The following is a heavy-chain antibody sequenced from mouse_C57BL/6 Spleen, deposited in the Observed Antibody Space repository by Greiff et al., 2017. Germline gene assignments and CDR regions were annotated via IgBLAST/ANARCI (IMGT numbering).Heavy chain of an antibody. CDR1: GYAFSSSW. V-gene: IGHV1-82*01. CDR3: ARNDGYRWYFDV. D-gene: IGHD2-3*01. CDR2: LYPGDGDP. J-gene: IGHJ1*03. Sequence: LEESGPELVKPGASVKISCKASGYAFSSSWMNWVKQRPGKGLEWIGRLYPGDGDPNYNGKFKGKATLTADKSSSTAYMQLSSLTSEDSAVYFCARNDGYRWYFDVWGTGTTVTVSS.